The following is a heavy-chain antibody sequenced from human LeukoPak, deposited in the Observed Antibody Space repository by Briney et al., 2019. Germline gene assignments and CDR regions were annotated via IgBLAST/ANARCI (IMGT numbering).Heavy chain of an antibody. CDR3: ARHARMRRLDY. CDR2: IYYSGRT. D-gene: IGHD2-21*01. Sequence: PSETLSLTCTVSGGSISSYYWSWIRQPPGKGLEWTGYIYYSGRTNYNPSLKSRVTISVDTSKNQFSLKLSSVTAADTAVYYCARHARMRRLDYWGQGTLVTVSS. V-gene: IGHV4-59*08. CDR1: GGSISSYY. J-gene: IGHJ4*02.